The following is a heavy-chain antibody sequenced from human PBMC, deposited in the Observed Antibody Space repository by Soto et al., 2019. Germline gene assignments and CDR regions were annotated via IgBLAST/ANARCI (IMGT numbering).Heavy chain of an antibody. CDR3: ASSQRGYNWNYFDH. CDR2: VFYTGFT. J-gene: IGHJ4*02. CDR1: GGSISGSYYY. V-gene: IGHV4-39*01. Sequence: PSETLSLTCAVSGGSISGSYYYWGWLRQSPGRGPEWIGSVFYTGFTSYNPSLESRVSVSVDTSKNQFSLKVSAVTAADTAVYYCASSQRGYNWNYFDHWGQGALVTVSS. D-gene: IGHD1-20*01.